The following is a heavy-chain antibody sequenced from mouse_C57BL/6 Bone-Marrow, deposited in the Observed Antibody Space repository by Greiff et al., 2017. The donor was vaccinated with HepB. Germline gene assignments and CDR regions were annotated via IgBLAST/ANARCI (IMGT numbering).Heavy chain of an antibody. Sequence: VQLQESGPELVKPGASVKISCKASGYAFSSSWMNWVKQRPGKGLEWIGRIYPGDGDTNYNGKFKGKATLTADKSSSTAYMQLSSLTSEDSAVYFCARYDSRFDYWGQGTTLTVSS. CDR2: IYPGDGDT. D-gene: IGHD2-4*01. J-gene: IGHJ2*01. CDR3: ARYDSRFDY. V-gene: IGHV1-82*01. CDR1: GYAFSSSW.